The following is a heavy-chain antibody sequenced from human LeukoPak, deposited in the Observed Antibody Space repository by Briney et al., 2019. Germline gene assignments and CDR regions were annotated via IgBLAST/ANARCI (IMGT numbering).Heavy chain of an antibody. Sequence: ASVKVSCKASGYTFTSYGISWVRQAPGQGLEWMGWISAYNGNTSYAQKLQGRVTMTTDTSTSTAYMELRSLRSDDTAVYYCAKAYSGGYSYGDTVDYWGQGTLVTVSS. CDR1: GYTFTSYG. CDR2: ISAYNGNT. V-gene: IGHV1-18*01. J-gene: IGHJ4*02. D-gene: IGHD5-18*01. CDR3: AKAYSGGYSYGDTVDY.